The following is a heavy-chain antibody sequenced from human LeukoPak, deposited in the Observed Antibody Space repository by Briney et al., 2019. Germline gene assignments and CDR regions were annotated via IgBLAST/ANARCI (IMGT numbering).Heavy chain of an antibody. CDR2: IKQDGSEK. D-gene: IGHD3-22*01. CDR3: AREGYYYDSSGYYYFFDY. V-gene: IGHV3-7*03. CDR1: GFTFSSYW. Sequence: GGSLRLSCAASGFTFSSYWMSWVRQAPGKGLEWVANIKQDGSEKYYVDSVKGRFTISRDNSKNTLYLQMNSLSAEDTAVYYCAREGYYYDSSGYYYFFDYWGQGTLVTVSS. J-gene: IGHJ4*02.